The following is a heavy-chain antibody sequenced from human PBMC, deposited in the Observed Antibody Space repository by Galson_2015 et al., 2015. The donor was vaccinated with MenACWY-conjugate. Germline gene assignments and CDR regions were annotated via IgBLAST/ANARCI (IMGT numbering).Heavy chain of an antibody. D-gene: IGHD2-8*02. Sequence: SLRLSCAASGFTFSMYAMAWVRQAPGKGLEWVSLISSSGTSQHYTDSVEGRFSISRDNSKNTLFLQMSSLRAEDTAIYYCAVGLEAYGWDNWGQGTLVTVSS. CDR3: AVGLEAYGWDN. V-gene: IGHV3-23*01. J-gene: IGHJ4*02. CDR1: GFTFSMYA. CDR2: ISSSGTSQ.